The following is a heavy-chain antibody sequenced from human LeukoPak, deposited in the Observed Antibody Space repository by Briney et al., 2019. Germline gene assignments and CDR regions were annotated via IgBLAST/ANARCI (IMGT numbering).Heavy chain of an antibody. CDR3: ARAIPGGYSYDPIFDY. Sequence: SETLSLTCTVSGGSISSYYWSWIRQPPGKGLEWIGYIYYSGSTNYNPSLKSRVTISVDTSKNQFSLKLSSVTAADTAVYYCARAIPGGYSYDPIFDYWGQGTLVTVSS. V-gene: IGHV4-59*01. D-gene: IGHD5-18*01. CDR1: GGSISSYY. CDR2: IYYSGST. J-gene: IGHJ4*02.